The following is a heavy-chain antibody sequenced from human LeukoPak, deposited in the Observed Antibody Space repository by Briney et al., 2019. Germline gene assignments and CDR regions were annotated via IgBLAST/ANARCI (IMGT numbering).Heavy chain of an antibody. D-gene: IGHD1-20*01. Sequence: SETLSLTCSVSDDSISSSAYYWGWIRQPPGKGLEWIGSIYHSGSTYYNPSLKSRVTISVDTSKNQFSLKLSSVTAADTAVYYCARGITGIEYYFDYWGQGTLVTVSS. CDR3: ARGITGIEYYFDY. J-gene: IGHJ4*02. CDR1: DDSISSSAYY. CDR2: IYHSGST. V-gene: IGHV4-39*07.